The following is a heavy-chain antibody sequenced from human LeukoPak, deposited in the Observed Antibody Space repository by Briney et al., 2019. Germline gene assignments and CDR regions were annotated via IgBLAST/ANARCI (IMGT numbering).Heavy chain of an antibody. CDR1: GFTFSSYA. V-gene: IGHV3-30-3*01. J-gene: IGHJ4*02. CDR3: ARGATTDY. Sequence: GGSLRLSCAASGFTFSSYAMHWVRQAPGKGLEWVAVISYDGSNKYYADSVKGRFTISRDNSKNTLYLQMNSLRAEDAAVYYCARGATTDYWGQGTLVTVSS. D-gene: IGHD1-26*01. CDR2: ISYDGSNK.